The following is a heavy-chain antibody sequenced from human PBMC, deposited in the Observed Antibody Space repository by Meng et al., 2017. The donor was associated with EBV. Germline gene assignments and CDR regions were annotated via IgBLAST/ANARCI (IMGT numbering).Heavy chain of an antibody. V-gene: IGHV1-69*01. Sequence: QVTRVQLGAEVKEPWSSVKVSCKASGGTFSSYAISWVRQAPGQGLEWMGGIIPIFGTANYAQKFQGRVTITADESTSTAYMELSSLRSEDTAVYYCARDREGGYEEKYDYVWGSYLNYWGQGTLVTVSS. CDR2: IIPIFGTA. D-gene: IGHD3-16*01. J-gene: IGHJ4*02. CDR1: GGTFSSYA. CDR3: ARDREGGYEEKYDYVWGSYLNY.